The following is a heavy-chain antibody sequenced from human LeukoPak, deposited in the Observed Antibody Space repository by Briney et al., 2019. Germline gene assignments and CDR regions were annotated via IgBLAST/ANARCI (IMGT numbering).Heavy chain of an antibody. CDR2: IKPNSGGT. J-gene: IGHJ4*02. V-gene: IGHV1-2*02. CDR1: GYTFTDYY. D-gene: IGHD3-22*01. Sequence: ASVKVSCKASGYTFTDYYLHWVRQAPGQGLEWMGWIKPNSGGTNYAQNFQGRVTMTRDTSISTAYMELSRLRSDDTAVYYCARDAVPAYYYDSSGYYYFDYWGQGTLVTVSS. CDR3: ARDAVPAYYYDSSGYYYFDY.